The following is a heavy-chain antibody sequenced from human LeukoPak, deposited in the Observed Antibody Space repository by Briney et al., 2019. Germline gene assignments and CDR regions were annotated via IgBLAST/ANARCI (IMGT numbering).Heavy chain of an antibody. CDR3: TRGMVFLEWLYDY. J-gene: IGHJ4*02. Sequence: GRSLRLSCTASGFTFGDYAMSWVRQAPGKGLEWVGFIRSKAYGGTTEYAASVKGRFTISRDDSKSIAYLQMNSLKTEDTAVYYCTRGMVFLEWLYDYWGQGTLVTVSS. CDR2: IRSKAYGGTT. D-gene: IGHD3-3*01. CDR1: GFTFGDYA. V-gene: IGHV3-49*04.